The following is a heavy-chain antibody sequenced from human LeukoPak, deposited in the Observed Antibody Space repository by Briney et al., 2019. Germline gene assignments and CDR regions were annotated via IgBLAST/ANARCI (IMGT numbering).Heavy chain of an antibody. CDR2: IRSRGNNYAT. D-gene: IGHD3-22*01. V-gene: IGHV3-73*01. Sequence: GGSLKLSCAASGFTFSGSPVHWVRQASGKGLEWVGRIRSRGNNYATAYAASVKGRFTISRDDSKNTAYLQMNSLKTEDTAVYSCTSLTYYYDNGGLLDWHFDLWGRGTLVTVSS. J-gene: IGHJ2*01. CDR3: TSLTYYYDNGGLLDWHFDL. CDR1: GFTFSGSP.